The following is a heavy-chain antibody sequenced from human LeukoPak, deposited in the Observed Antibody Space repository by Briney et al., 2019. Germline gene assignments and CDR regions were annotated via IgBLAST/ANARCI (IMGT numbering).Heavy chain of an antibody. J-gene: IGHJ3*02. CDR3: ARTTYDFWTLDAFDI. CDR1: GYTFTSYD. CDR2: MNPNSGNT. Sequence: ASVKVPCKASGYTFTSYDINWVRQATGQGLEWMGWMNPNSGNTGYAQKFQGRVAMTRNTSISTAYMELSSLRSEDTAVYYCARTTYDFWTLDAFDIWGQGTMVTVSS. D-gene: IGHD3-3*01. V-gene: IGHV1-8*01.